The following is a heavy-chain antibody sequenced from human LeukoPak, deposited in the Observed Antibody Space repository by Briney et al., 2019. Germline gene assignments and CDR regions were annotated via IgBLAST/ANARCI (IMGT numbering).Heavy chain of an antibody. CDR1: GGSISSYY. CDR2: IYYSGGT. CDR3: ARCPWAAKAFDI. J-gene: IGHJ3*02. V-gene: IGHV4-59*01. D-gene: IGHD6-13*01. Sequence: SETLSLTCTVSGGSISSYYWSWIRQPPGKGLEWVGYIYYSGGTNYTPSLKSRVAISVDTSKNQFSLKLSSVTAADTAVYYCARCPWAAKAFDIWGQGTMVTVSS.